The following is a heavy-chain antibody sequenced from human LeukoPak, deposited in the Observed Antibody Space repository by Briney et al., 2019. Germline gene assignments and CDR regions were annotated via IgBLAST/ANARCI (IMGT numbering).Heavy chain of an antibody. J-gene: IGHJ6*03. V-gene: IGHV4-61*02. D-gene: IGHD6-13*01. CDR1: GGSISSGSYY. Sequence: SETLSLTCTVSGGSISSGSYYWSWIRQPAGKGLEWIGRIYTSGSTNYNPSLKSRVTISVDTSKNQFSLKLSSVTAADTAVYYCAREKRGYSSSWYYYYMDVWGKGTTVTVSS. CDR3: AREKRGYSSSWYYYYMDV. CDR2: IYTSGST.